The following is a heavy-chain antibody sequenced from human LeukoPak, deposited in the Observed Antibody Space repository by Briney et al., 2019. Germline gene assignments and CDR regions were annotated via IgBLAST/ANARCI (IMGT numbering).Heavy chain of an antibody. Sequence: PGGSLRLSCAASGFTFSSYSMNWVRQAPGKGLEWVSSISSSSSYIYYADSVKGRFTISRDNAKNSLYLQMNSLRAEDTAVYYCARAPTKTYYFGYWGQGTLVTVSS. CDR1: GFTFSSYS. CDR2: ISSSSSYI. J-gene: IGHJ4*02. CDR3: ARAPTKTYYFGY. V-gene: IGHV3-21*01. D-gene: IGHD1-1*01.